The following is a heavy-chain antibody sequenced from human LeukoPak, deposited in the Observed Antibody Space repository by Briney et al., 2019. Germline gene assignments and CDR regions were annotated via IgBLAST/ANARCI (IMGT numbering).Heavy chain of an antibody. CDR3: ARAGYAATTSRGSFDY. CDR2: ISAYNGNT. J-gene: IGHJ4*02. V-gene: IGHV1-18*01. D-gene: IGHD5-12*01. Sequence: ASVKVSCKASGYTFTSYGISWVRQAPGQGLEWMGWISAYNGNTNYAQKLQGRVTMTKDTSTSTAYMELRSLRSDDTAVYYCARAGYAATTSRGSFDYWGQGTLVTVSS. CDR1: GYTFTSYG.